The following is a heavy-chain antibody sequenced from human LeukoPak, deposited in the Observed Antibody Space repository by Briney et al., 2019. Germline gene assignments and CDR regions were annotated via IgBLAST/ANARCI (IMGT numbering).Heavy chain of an antibody. CDR3: ARGGNNWGSVEIIY. V-gene: IGHV3-15*01. J-gene: IGHJ4*02. Sequence: GGSLRLSCAASGFTFSNAWMSWVRQAPGKGLEWVGRIKSKTDGGTTDYAAPVKGRFTISRDDSKNTLYLQMNSLRAEDTAVYYCARGGNNWGSVEIIYWGQGTLVTVSS. CDR1: GFTFSNAW. D-gene: IGHD7-27*01. CDR2: IKSKTDGGTT.